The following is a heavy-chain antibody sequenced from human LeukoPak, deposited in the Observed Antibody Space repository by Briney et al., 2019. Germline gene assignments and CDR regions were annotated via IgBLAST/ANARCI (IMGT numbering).Heavy chain of an antibody. CDR3: ASTTGTTTHN. J-gene: IGHJ4*02. CDR2: ISTSSSYI. CDR1: GFTFSSYS. V-gene: IGHV3-21*01. Sequence: PGGSLRLSCAASGFTFSSYSVNWVRQAPGKGLEWVSSISTSSSYIYYADSVKGRFTISRDNAKNSLYLQMNSLRAEDTAVYYCASTTGTTTHNWGQGTLVTVSS. D-gene: IGHD1-1*01.